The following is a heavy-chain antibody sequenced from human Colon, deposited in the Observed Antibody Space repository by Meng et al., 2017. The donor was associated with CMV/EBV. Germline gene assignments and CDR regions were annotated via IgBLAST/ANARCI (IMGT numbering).Heavy chain of an antibody. CDR3: ARESSTSYDAFHM. J-gene: IGHJ3*02. V-gene: IGHV3-53*01. D-gene: IGHD1-26*01. Sequence: GESLKISCAASGLIVSGNYMSWVRQAPGKGLEWVSLIYGGGATYYADSVKGRFTISRDTSKNTLYLQMDSLRAEDTDVYYCARESSTSYDAFHMWGQGTVVTVSS. CDR1: GLIVSGNY. CDR2: IYGGGAT.